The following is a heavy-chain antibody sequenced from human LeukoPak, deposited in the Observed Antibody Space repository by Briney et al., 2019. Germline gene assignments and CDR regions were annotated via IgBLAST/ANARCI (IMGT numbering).Heavy chain of an antibody. CDR2: ISAYNGNT. CDR1: GYTFTSYV. Sequence: ASVKVSCKASGYTFTSYVISWVRQAPGQGLEWMGWISAYNGNTNYAQKLQGRVTMTTDTSTSTAYMELRSLRSDDTAVYYCAREGAGDFWSGYYSGYGMDVWGQGTTVTVSS. J-gene: IGHJ6*02. V-gene: IGHV1-18*01. D-gene: IGHD3-3*01. CDR3: AREGAGDFWSGYYSGYGMDV.